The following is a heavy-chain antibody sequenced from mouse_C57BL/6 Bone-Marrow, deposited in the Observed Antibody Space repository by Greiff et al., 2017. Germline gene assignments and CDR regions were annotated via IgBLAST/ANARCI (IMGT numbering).Heavy chain of an antibody. D-gene: IGHD2-3*01. J-gene: IGHJ1*03. CDR2: INPNNGGT. V-gene: IGHV1-22*01. CDR1: GYPFTDYN. CDR3: ARLGDGYWYFDV. Sequence: VQLQQSGPELVKPGASVKMSCKASGYPFTDYNMHWVKQSHGKSLVWIGYINPNNGGTSYNQKFKGKATLTVNKSSSTAYMELRSLTSEDSAVYYCARLGDGYWYFDVWGTGTTVTVSS.